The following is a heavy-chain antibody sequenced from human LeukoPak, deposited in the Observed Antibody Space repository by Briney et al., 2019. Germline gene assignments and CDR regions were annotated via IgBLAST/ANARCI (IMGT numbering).Heavy chain of an antibody. CDR2: IYYSGST. V-gene: IGHV4-30-4*01. CDR1: GGSISSGDYY. J-gene: IGHJ4*02. D-gene: IGHD5/OR15-5a*01. CDR3: ARVHHTHVYGWDYFDY. Sequence: PSQTLSLTCTVSGGSISSGDYYWRWIRQPPGKGLEWIGYIYYSGSTYYNPSLKSRVTISVDTSKNQFSLKLSSVTAADTAVYYCARVHHTHVYGWDYFDYWGQGTLVTVSS.